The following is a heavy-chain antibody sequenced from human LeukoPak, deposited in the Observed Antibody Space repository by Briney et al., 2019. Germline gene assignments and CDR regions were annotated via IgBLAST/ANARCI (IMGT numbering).Heavy chain of an antibody. D-gene: IGHD2-15*01. V-gene: IGHV4-59*08. Sequence: PSETLSLTCTVSGGSISSYYWSWIRQPLGKGLEWIGYIYYSGSTNYNPSLKSRVTISVDTSKNQFSLKLSSVTAADTAVYYCARTAATALQGGFDYWGQGTLVTVSS. CDR3: ARTAATALQGGFDY. J-gene: IGHJ4*02. CDR2: IYYSGST. CDR1: GGSISSYY.